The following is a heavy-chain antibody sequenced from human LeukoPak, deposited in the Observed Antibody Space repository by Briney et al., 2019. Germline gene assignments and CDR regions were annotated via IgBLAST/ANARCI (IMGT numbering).Heavy chain of an antibody. CDR1: GFIFSDYW. D-gene: IGHD1-26*01. CDR3: ARVDSGSYYDYFDY. V-gene: IGHV3-30-3*01. J-gene: IGHJ4*02. Sequence: PGGSLRLSCAASGFIFSDYWMNWVRQAPGKGLEWVAVISYDGSNKYYADSVKGRFTISRDNSKNTLYLQMNSLRAEDTAVYYCARVDSGSYYDYFDYWGQGTLVTVSS. CDR2: ISYDGSNK.